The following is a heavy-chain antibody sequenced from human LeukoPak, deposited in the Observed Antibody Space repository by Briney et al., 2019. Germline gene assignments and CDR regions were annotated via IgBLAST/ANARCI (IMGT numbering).Heavy chain of an antibody. V-gene: IGHV3-30*18. CDR3: AKDAIFGVVLDYFDY. Sequence: HPGGSLRLSCAASGFTFSSYGMHWVRQAPCKGLEWVAVISYDGSNKYYAESVKGRFTISRDNSKNKLYLQMNSLRAEDTAVYYCAKDAIFGVVLDYFDYWGQGTLVTVSS. D-gene: IGHD3-3*02. J-gene: IGHJ4*02. CDR2: ISYDGSNK. CDR1: GFTFSSYG.